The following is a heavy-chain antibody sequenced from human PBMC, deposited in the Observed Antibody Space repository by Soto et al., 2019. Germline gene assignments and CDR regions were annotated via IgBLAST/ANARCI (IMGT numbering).Heavy chain of an antibody. CDR3: ARDHVHYYDSSGYAPYYYGMDV. V-gene: IGHV1-69*01. CDR1: GGTFSSYA. D-gene: IGHD3-22*01. Sequence: QVQLVQSGAEVKKPGSSVKVSCKASGGTFSSYAISWVRQAPGQGLEWMGGIIPIFGTANYAQKFQGRVTITADESTSTAYMELSSLRSEDTAVYYCARDHVHYYDSSGYAPYYYGMDVWGQGTTVTVSS. J-gene: IGHJ6*02. CDR2: IIPIFGTA.